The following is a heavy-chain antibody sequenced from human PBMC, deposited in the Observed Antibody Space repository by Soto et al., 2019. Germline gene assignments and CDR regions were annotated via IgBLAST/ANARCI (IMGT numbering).Heavy chain of an antibody. CDR1: GFTFSSYA. J-gene: IGHJ4*02. CDR3: AKGPEFGVVIFDY. D-gene: IGHD3-3*01. CDR2: ISGSGCST. Sequence: GGSLRLSCAASGFTFSSYAMSWVRQAPGKGLEWVSAISGSGCSTYYADSVKGRFTISRDNSKNTLYLQLNSLRAEDTAVYYCAKGPEFGVVIFDYWGQGTLVTVSS. V-gene: IGHV3-23*01.